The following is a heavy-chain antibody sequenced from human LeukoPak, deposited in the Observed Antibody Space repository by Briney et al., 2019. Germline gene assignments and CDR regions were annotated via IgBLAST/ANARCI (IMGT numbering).Heavy chain of an antibody. Sequence: PGGSLRLSCAASGFTFSSYAMSWVRQAPGKGLEWVSAISGSGGSTYYADSVKGRFIISRDNSKNTLYLQMNSLRAEDTAVYYCAKDGERYYDFWSGYYAFYWGQGTLVTVSS. CDR2: ISGSGGST. J-gene: IGHJ4*02. CDR1: GFTFSSYA. V-gene: IGHV3-23*01. CDR3: AKDGERYYDFWSGYYAFY. D-gene: IGHD3-3*01.